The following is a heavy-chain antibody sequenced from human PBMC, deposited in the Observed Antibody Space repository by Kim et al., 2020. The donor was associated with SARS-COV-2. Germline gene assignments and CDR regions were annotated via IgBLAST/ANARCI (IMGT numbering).Heavy chain of an antibody. CDR2: MNDSGNT. Sequence: SETLSLTCAVYGGSFSGYYWSWIRQPPGKGLEWIGEMNDSGNTNYNPSLESRVTISVDTSKNQFSLKLSSVTAADTAVYYCARAVAGSFPTDSWGQGTLVTVSS. J-gene: IGHJ4*02. CDR1: GGSFSGYY. CDR3: ARAVAGSFPTDS. V-gene: IGHV4-34*01. D-gene: IGHD6-19*01.